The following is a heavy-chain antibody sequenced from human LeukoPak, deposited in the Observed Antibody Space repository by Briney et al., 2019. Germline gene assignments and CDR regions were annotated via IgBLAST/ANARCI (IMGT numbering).Heavy chain of an antibody. D-gene: IGHD3-10*01. Sequence: SETLSLTCTVSGGSISSSSYYWGWIRQPPGKGLEWIGSIYYSGSTYYNPSLKSRVTISVDTSKNQISLKLSSVTAADTAVYYCASSIHLIITAVLGHAFDIWGQGTMVTVSS. J-gene: IGHJ3*02. CDR2: IYYSGST. V-gene: IGHV4-39*07. CDR1: GGSISSSSYY. CDR3: ASSIHLIITAVLGHAFDI.